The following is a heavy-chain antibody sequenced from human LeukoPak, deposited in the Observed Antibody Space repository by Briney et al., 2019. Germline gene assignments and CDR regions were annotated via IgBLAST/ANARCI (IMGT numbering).Heavy chain of an antibody. CDR3: AKDWIQFNRVFDCFDS. CDR2: IGNTET. Sequence: GGSLRLSCATSGFPFETNAMSWVRQAPGKGLEWVATIGNTETFYADSVTGRFTISRDNYKNTVNLQMNRLRVEDTAIYYCAKDWIQFNRVFDCFDSWGQGTLVTLSS. J-gene: IGHJ4*02. CDR1: GFPFETNA. D-gene: IGHD5-18*01. V-gene: IGHV3-23*01.